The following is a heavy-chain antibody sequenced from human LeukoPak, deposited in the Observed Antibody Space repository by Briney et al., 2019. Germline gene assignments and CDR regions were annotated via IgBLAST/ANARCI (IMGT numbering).Heavy chain of an antibody. Sequence: GGSLRLSCAASGFTVSSNYMSWVRQAPGKGLEWVSVIYSGGSTYYADSVKGRFTISRDNSKNTLYLQMNSLRAEDTAVYYCARVGWLALFPPPYYFDYWGQGTLVTVSS. CDR2: IYSGGST. J-gene: IGHJ4*02. CDR3: ARVGWLALFPPPYYFDY. CDR1: GFTVSSNY. D-gene: IGHD5-18*01. V-gene: IGHV3-53*01.